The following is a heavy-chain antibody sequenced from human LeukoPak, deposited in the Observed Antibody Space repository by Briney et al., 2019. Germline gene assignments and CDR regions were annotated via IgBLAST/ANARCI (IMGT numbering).Heavy chain of an antibody. Sequence: SETLSLTCSVAGDSMNSYYWTWIRPPPRKGLEGVGYIYVSWTTSYNPSLRSRVSLATATNQNPFSLNLGSVTAADTDICYCARGRIRSTLTYYFDSWGQGILVTVSS. CDR2: IYVSWTT. CDR1: GDSMNSYY. CDR3: ARGRIRSTLTYYFDS. D-gene: IGHD1-14*01. V-gene: IGHV4-59*01. J-gene: IGHJ4*02.